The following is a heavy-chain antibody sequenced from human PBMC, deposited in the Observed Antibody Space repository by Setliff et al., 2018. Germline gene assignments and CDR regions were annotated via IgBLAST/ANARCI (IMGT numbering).Heavy chain of an antibody. CDR1: GDSMSFSY. CDR2: IYYSGST. Sequence: SETLSLTCSVSGDSMSFSYWSWIRQPPGKGLEWIGYIYYSGSTGSHPSLKSRVSISIDTSKNQFSLNVRSVTAADTAIYYCAKGRGEMDSWGQGILVTVSS. V-gene: IGHV4-59*01. CDR3: AKGRGEMDS. D-gene: IGHD3-10*01. J-gene: IGHJ4*02.